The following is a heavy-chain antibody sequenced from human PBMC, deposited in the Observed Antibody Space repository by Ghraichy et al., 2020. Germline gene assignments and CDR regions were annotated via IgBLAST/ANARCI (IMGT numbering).Heavy chain of an antibody. V-gene: IGHV3-7*03. CDR2: IKPDGSRT. CDR1: GVTFSNHW. Sequence: GESLNISCVASGVTFSNHWMTWVRQAPGKGLEWVANIKPDGSRTSYVDSVRGRFTISRDNTKNSVFLQMTGLRVEDTALYFCASRPATVVDYYAVFDYWGQGTLVTVSS. D-gene: IGHD2-15*01. J-gene: IGHJ4*02. CDR3: ASRPATVVDYYAVFDY.